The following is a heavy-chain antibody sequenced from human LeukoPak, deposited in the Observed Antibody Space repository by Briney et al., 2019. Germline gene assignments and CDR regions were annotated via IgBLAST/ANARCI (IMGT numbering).Heavy chain of an antibody. Sequence: GGSLRLSCTVSGFTVSSNSWSWVRQAPGKGLEWVSFVYSGGKTHSSDSVKGRFTISRDNSKNTLYLQMSSLRAEDTAIYYCARRAGEYSHPYDYWGQGTLVTVSS. CDR3: ARRAGEYSHPYDY. V-gene: IGHV3-53*01. CDR2: VYSGGKT. CDR1: GFTVSSNS. D-gene: IGHD2-15*01. J-gene: IGHJ4*02.